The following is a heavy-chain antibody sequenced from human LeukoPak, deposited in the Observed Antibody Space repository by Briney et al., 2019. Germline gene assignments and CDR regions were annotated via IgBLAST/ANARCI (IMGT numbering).Heavy chain of an antibody. CDR2: IYHSGST. J-gene: IGHJ6*03. V-gene: IGHV4-30-2*01. D-gene: IGHD1-1*01. CDR3: GRTTINYYYMDV. CDR1: GGSISSGDYY. Sequence: SQTLSLTCTVSGGSISSGDYYWSWIRQPPGKGLEWIGYIYHSGSTYYNPSLKSRVTASVDRSKNQFSLKLSSVTAADTAVYYCGRTTINYYYMDVWGKGTTVTVSS.